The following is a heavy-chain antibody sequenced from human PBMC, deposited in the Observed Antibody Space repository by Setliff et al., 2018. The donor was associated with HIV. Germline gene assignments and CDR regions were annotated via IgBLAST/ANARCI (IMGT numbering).Heavy chain of an antibody. V-gene: IGHV4-30-4*08. Sequence: SETLSLTCTVSGDSINSGNYYWSWIRQHPGKGLEWIGYIYYSGSTYYSPSLKSRVTISVDTSKNQFSLKLNSVTAADTAVYYCATRPADSKWYGVFDYWGQGTLVTVPQ. CDR3: ATRPADSKWYGVFDY. CDR1: GDSINSGNYY. D-gene: IGHD6-13*01. CDR2: IYYSGST. J-gene: IGHJ4*02.